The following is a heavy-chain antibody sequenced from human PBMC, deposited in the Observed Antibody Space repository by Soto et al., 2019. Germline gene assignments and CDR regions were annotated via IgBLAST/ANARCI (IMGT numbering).Heavy chain of an antibody. CDR1: GGSISSGGYY. Sequence: SETLSLTCTVSGGSISSGGYYWSWIRQHPGKGLEWIGYIYYSGSTYYNPSLKSRVTISVDTSKNQFSLKLSSVTAADTAVYYWGGGIYYGSGVYSYYFDDWGRETLVTVSS. CDR3: GGGIYYGSGVYSYYFDD. V-gene: IGHV4-31*03. D-gene: IGHD3-10*01. J-gene: IGHJ4*02. CDR2: IYYSGST.